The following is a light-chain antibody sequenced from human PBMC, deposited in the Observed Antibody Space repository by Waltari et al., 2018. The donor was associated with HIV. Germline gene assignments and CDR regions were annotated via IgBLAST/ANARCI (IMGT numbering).Light chain of an antibody. Sequence: QSVLTQPPSGSGAPGQRVTITCTGRSSNIGAGYDVNWYQQRPGTAPKVLIYGNTNRPSGVPDRFSGSKSGTSASLAITGLQAEDEADYYCQSYDSSLSGFVVFGGGTKVTVL. V-gene: IGLV1-40*01. CDR3: QSYDSSLSGFVV. CDR1: SSNIGAGYD. CDR2: GNT. J-gene: IGLJ2*01.